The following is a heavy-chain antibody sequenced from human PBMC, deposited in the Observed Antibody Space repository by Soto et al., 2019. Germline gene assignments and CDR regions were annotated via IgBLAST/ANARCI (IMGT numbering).Heavy chain of an antibody. J-gene: IGHJ6*02. CDR2: IIPIFGTA. CDR3: ARHPRQNYYSGMDV. V-gene: IGHV1-69*12. CDR1: GGTFSSYA. Sequence: QVQLVQSGAEVKKRGSSVKGSCKASGGTFSSYAISWVRQAPGQGLEWMGGIIPIFGTANYAQKFQGRVTITADESTSTAYMELSSLRSEDTAVYYCARHPRQNYYSGMDVWGQGTTVTVSS.